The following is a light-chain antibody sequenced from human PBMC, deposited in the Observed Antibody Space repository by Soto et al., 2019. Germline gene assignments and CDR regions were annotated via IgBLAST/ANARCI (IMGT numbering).Light chain of an antibody. J-gene: IGKJ1*01. Sequence: DLVLTQTPLSLSVTPGQPASISCESSQTILHSDGNTYLYWYLQKAGQPPQLLIYDASSLESGVPSRFSGSGSGTEFPLTISSLQPDDFATYYCQQYNSYRTFGQGTKVEIK. CDR3: QQYNSYRT. CDR2: DAS. V-gene: IGKV2-29*03. CDR1: QTILHSDGNTY.